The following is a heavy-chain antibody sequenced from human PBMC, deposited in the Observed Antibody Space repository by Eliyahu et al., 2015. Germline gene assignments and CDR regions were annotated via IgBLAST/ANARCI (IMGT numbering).Heavy chain of an antibody. V-gene: IGHV4-59*08. CDR3: ARHIPYYDSSYGMDV. Sequence: QVQLQESGPGLVKPSXTLSLTCTVSGXSIXSYYWSWIRQXPGKGLEWIGYIYYSGSTXYNPSLKSRVTISVDTSKNQFSLKLSSVTAADTAVYYCARHIPYYDSSYGMDVWGQGTTVTVSS. CDR2: IYYSGST. CDR1: GXSIXSYY. J-gene: IGHJ6*02. D-gene: IGHD3-22*01.